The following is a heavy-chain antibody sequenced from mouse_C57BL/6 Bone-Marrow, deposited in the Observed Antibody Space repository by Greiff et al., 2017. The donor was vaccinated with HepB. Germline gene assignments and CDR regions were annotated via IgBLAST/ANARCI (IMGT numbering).Heavy chain of an antibody. CDR1: GFNIKDDY. Sequence: EVQLQQSGAELVRPGASVKLSCTASGFNIKDDYMHWVKQRPEQGLEWIGWIEPENGDTEYASNFQGKATITADTSSNTAYLQLSSLTSEDTAVYYCTLGRFAYWGQGTLVTVSA. CDR2: IEPENGDT. J-gene: IGHJ3*01. V-gene: IGHV14-4*01. D-gene: IGHD4-1*01. CDR3: TLGRFAY.